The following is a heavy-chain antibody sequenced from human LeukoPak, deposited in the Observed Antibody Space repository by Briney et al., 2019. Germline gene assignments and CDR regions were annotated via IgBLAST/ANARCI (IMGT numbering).Heavy chain of an antibody. CDR3: ARVLLRNSGRYWDPFDY. CDR1: GFTFSRYW. Sequence: PGGSLRLSCAASGFTFSRYWMSWVRQAPGKGLELVANINQDGSEKFYVDSVKGRLTISRDNAQNSLSLQMNSLRAEDTAKYYCARVLLRNSGRYWDPFDYWGQGTLVTVSS. V-gene: IGHV3-7*01. D-gene: IGHD3-10*01. J-gene: IGHJ4*02. CDR2: INQDGSEK.